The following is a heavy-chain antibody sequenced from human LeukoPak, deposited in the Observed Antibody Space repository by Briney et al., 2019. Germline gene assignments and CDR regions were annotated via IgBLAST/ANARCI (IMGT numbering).Heavy chain of an antibody. D-gene: IGHD3-22*01. J-gene: IGHJ5*02. CDR2: IYSGGST. V-gene: IGHV3-66*01. CDR1: GFTFSSYA. Sequence: GGSLRLSCVASGFTFSSYAMHWVRQAPGKGLEWVSVIYSGGSTYYAESVKGRFTISRDNSKNTLYLQMNSLRAEDTAVYYCARVGDSSGYYYWFDPWGQGTLVTVSS. CDR3: ARVGDSSGYYYWFDP.